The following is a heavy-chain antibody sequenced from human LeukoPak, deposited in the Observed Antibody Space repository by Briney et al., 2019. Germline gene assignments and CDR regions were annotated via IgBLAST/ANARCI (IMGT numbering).Heavy chain of an antibody. CDR2: ISDSGSA. Sequence: SETLSLTCAVLGGSFSGYSWTWIRQPPGKGLEWIGKISDSGSANYNPSLKSQVTISVHASGNQFSLELSSVTAADTAVYYCARGRTGENTYVGGYYYMDVWGKGTTVIVSS. J-gene: IGHJ6*03. CDR1: GGSFSGYS. CDR3: ARGRTGENTYVGGYYYMDV. D-gene: IGHD4-17*01. V-gene: IGHV4-34*01.